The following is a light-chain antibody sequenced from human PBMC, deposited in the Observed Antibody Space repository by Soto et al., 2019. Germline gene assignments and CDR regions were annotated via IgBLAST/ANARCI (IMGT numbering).Light chain of an antibody. J-gene: IGLJ2*01. V-gene: IGLV1-40*01. CDR3: QSYDNSLSVHVV. CDR1: SSNIGAGYY. CDR2: GNN. Sequence: QSVLTQPPSVSGAPGQRVTISCTGTSSNIGAGYYVHWYQQLPGTAPKLIIYGNNNRPSGVPDRFSGSKSGNSASLAITGLQAEDEADYYCQSYDNSLSVHVVFGGGTKLTVL.